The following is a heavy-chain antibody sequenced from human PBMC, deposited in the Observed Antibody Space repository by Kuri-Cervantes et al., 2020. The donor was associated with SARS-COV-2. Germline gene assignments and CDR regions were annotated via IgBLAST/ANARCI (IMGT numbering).Heavy chain of an antibody. Sequence: GGSLRLSCAASGFTFSSYAMSWVRQAPGKGLEWVSAISGSGGSTYYADSVKGRFTISRDNSKNTLYLQMNRLRAEDTAVYYCANGGSGYYLHDAFDIWGQGTMVTVSS. CDR3: ANGGSGYYLHDAFDI. D-gene: IGHD3-22*01. V-gene: IGHV3-23*01. CDR2: ISGSGGST. CDR1: GFTFSSYA. J-gene: IGHJ3*02.